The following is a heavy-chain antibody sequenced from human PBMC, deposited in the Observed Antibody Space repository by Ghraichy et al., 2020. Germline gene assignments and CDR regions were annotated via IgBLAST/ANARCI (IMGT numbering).Heavy chain of an antibody. J-gene: IGHJ4*02. CDR2: IYSGGNT. D-gene: IGHD1-26*01. CDR1: GFTVSSNY. V-gene: IGHV3-66*01. Sequence: GALRLSCAASGFTVSSNYMSWVRQAPGKGLEWVSIIYSGGNTYHADSVKGRFTISRDNSKNTLYLQMNRLRAEDTAVYYCAREGGSGSYGYWGQGTLVTVSS. CDR3: AREGGSGSYGY.